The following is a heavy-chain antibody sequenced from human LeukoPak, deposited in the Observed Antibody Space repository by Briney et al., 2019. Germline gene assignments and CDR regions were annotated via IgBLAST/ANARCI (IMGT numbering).Heavy chain of an antibody. V-gene: IGHV1-46*01. J-gene: IGHJ3*02. CDR1: GYTFTGYY. CDR3: ARTAYYYDSSGLNDAFDI. D-gene: IGHD3-22*01. Sequence: ASVKVSCKASGYTFTGYYMHWVRQAPGQGLEWMGIINPSGGSTSYAQKFQGRVTMTRDMSKSTGLTEMTSLRSEDTAVYYCARTAYYYDSSGLNDAFDIWGQGTMVTVSS. CDR2: INPSGGST.